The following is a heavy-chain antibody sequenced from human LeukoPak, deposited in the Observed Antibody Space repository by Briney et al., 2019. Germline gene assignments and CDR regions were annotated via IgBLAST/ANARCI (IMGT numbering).Heavy chain of an antibody. D-gene: IGHD5-12*01. CDR2: INPSGGST. CDR1: GYTFTSYF. J-gene: IGHJ3*02. Sequence: ASVKVSCKASGYTFTSYFMHWVRQAPGQGLERMGIINPSGGSTSYAQKFQGRVTMTRDTSTSTVYMELSSLRSEDTAVYYCAREYVATTNVPAFDIWGQGTMVTVSS. CDR3: AREYVATTNVPAFDI. V-gene: IGHV1-46*01.